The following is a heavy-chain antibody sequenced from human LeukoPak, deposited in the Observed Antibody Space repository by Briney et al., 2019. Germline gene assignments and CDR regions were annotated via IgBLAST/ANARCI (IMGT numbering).Heavy chain of an antibody. J-gene: IGHJ4*02. D-gene: IGHD6-19*01. CDR2: IYHSGST. CDR3: ARQVAGTYYFDY. V-gene: IGHV4-38-2*02. CDR1: GYSISSGYY. Sequence: SETLSLTCTVSGYSISSGYYWGWIRQPPGKGLEWIGSIYHSGSTYYNPSLKSRVTISVDTSKNQFSLKLSSVTAADTAVYYCARQVAGTYYFDYWGQGTLVTVSS.